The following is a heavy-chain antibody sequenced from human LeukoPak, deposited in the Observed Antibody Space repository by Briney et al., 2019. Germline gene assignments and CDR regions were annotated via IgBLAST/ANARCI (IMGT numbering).Heavy chain of an antibody. CDR2: ISSSSSFI. J-gene: IGHJ2*01. D-gene: IGHD1-26*01. CDR3: ASVGNGGYFDL. Sequence: GGSLRLSCAASGFTFSSYSMNWVRQAPGKGLEWVSSISSSSSFIYYADSVKGRFTISRDNAKNSLDLQMNSLRAEDTAVYYCASVGNGGYFDLWGRGTLVTVSS. CDR1: GFTFSSYS. V-gene: IGHV3-21*01.